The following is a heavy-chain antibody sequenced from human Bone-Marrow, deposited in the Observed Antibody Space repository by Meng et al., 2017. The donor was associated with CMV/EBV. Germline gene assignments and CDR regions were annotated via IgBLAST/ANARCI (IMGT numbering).Heavy chain of an antibody. V-gene: IGHV3-21*01. Sequence: GESLKISCAASGFTFSSYSMNWVRQAPGKGLEWVSSISSSSSYIYYADSVKGRFTISRDNAKNSLYLQMNSLRAEDTAVYYCARDKLIDNWNYVFYYYNGMDVWGQGTTVTVSS. D-gene: IGHD1-7*01. CDR1: GFTFSSYS. CDR3: ARDKLIDNWNYVFYYYNGMDV. CDR2: ISSSSSYI. J-gene: IGHJ6*02.